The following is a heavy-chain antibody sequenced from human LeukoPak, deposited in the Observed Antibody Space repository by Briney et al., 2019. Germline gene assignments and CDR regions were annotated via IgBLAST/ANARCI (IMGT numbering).Heavy chain of an antibody. CDR1: GGTFSSYG. J-gene: IGHJ3*02. CDR3: ARKGHSSSSKYYDAFDI. CDR2: IIPIFDTA. V-gene: IGHV1-69*13. Sequence: ASVKVSCKASGGTFSSYGITWVRQAPGQGLEWMGGIIPIFDTANYAQKFQGRVTITADESTSTAYMDLSSLRPEDTAVYYCARKGHSSSSKYYDAFDIWGQGTMVTVSS. D-gene: IGHD6-6*01.